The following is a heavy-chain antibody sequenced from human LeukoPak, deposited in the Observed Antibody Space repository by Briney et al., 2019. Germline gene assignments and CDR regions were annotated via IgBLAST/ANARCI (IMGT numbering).Heavy chain of an antibody. CDR1: GGSISSYY. J-gene: IGHJ4*02. V-gene: IGHV4-59*08. CDR3: ARHVSSDTAMPGFDY. CDR2: IYYSGST. Sequence: SETLSLTCTVSGGSISSYYWSWIRQPPGKGLEWIGYIYYSGSTNHNPSLKSRVTISVDTSKNQFSLKLSSVTAADTAVYYCARHVSSDTAMPGFDYWGQGTLVTVSS. D-gene: IGHD5-18*01.